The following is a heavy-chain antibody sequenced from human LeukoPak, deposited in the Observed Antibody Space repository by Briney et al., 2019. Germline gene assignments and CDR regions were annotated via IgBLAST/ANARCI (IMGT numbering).Heavy chain of an antibody. CDR1: GGSISSGGYY. D-gene: IGHD3-22*01. CDR2: IYYSGST. CDR3: AASSVVVISGHFDY. V-gene: IGHV4-61*08. Sequence: SETLSLTCTVSGGSISSGGYYWSWIRQHPGKGLEWIGYIYYSGSTNYNPSLKSRVTISVDTSKNQFSLKLSSVTAADTAVYYCAASSVVVISGHFDYWGQGTLVTVSS. J-gene: IGHJ4*02.